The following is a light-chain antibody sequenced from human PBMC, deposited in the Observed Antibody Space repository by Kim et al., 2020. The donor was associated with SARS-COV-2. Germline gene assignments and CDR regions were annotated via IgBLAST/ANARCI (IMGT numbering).Light chain of an antibody. CDR2: LEGSGTY. V-gene: IGLV4-60*03. CDR3: ETWDTNTRV. Sequence: SSVKFTCTLSSGHSTYIIAWHQQQPGKAPRFLMKLEGSGTYYKGSGVPDRFSGSSSGADRYLTISNLQSEDEADYYCETWDTNTRVFGGGTKVTVL. J-gene: IGLJ3*02. CDR1: SGHSTYI.